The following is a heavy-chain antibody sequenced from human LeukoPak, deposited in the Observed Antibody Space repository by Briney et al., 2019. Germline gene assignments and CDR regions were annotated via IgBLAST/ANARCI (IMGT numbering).Heavy chain of an antibody. CDR3: ARQNAYIAAAGNDY. CDR1: GGSFSGYY. Sequence: SETLSLTCAVYGGSFSGYYWSWIRQPPGKGLEWIGEINHSGSTNYNPSLKSRVTISVDTSKNQFSLKLSSVTAADTAVYYCARQNAYIAAAGNDYWGQGTLVTVSS. CDR2: INHSGST. J-gene: IGHJ4*02. D-gene: IGHD6-13*01. V-gene: IGHV4-34*01.